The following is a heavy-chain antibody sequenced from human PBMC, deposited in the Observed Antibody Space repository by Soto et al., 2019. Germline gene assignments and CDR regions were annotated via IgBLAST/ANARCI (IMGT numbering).Heavy chain of an antibody. V-gene: IGHV4-39*01. CDR2: IYYSGST. D-gene: IGHD4-17*01. CDR3: ARLWDDYGDYGDAFDI. CDR1: GGSISSSSYC. J-gene: IGHJ3*02. Sequence: SETLSLTCTVSGGSISSSSYCWGWIRQPPGKGLEWIGSIYYSGSTYYNPSLKSRVTISVDTSKNQFSLKLSSVTAADTAVYYCARLWDDYGDYGDAFDIWGQGTMVTVSS.